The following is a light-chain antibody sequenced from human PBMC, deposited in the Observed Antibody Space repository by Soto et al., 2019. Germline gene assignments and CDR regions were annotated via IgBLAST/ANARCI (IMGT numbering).Light chain of an antibody. Sequence: QSVLTQPASVSGSPGQSITISCTGTSSDVGGYDYVSWYQHHPGKAPKLMIFEVSNRPSGVSHRFSGSKSGNTASLTVSGLQAVDEADYFCKSYAGSNIYFSGSGTK. V-gene: IGLV2-14*01. CDR1: SSDVGGYDY. J-gene: IGLJ1*01. CDR2: EVS. CDR3: KSYAGSNIYF.